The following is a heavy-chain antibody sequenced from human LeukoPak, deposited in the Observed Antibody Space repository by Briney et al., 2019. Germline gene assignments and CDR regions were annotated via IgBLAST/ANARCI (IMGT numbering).Heavy chain of an antibody. D-gene: IGHD1-26*01. V-gene: IGHV4-59*01. CDR3: ARSPVRLGATDYYFDY. CDR1: GGSISSYY. J-gene: IGHJ4*02. CDR2: IYYSGST. Sequence: PSETLSLTCTVSGGSISSYYWSWIRQPPGKGLEWIGYIYYSGSTNYNPSLRSRVTISVDTSKNQFSLKMSSVTAADTAVYYCARSPVRLGATDYYFDYWGQGTLVTVSS.